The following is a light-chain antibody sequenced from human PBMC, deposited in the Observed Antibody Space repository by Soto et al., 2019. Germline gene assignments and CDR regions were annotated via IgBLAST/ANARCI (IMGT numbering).Light chain of an antibody. CDR2: TAS. J-gene: IGKJ1*01. Sequence: EIVLTQSPGTLSLSPRERATLPCRASQSVISSYLASYQKTPGQVPRLLIYTASRTATGIPDRFSGSGAGTDFTLTIRRLEAEDSAVYFCQQYGTSPTFGQGTKVDI. V-gene: IGKV3-20*01. CDR3: QQYGTSPT. CDR1: QSVISSY.